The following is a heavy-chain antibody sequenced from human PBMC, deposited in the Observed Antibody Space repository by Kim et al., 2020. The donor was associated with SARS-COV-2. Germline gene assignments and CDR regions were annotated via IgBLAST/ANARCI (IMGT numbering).Heavy chain of an antibody. D-gene: IGHD4-4*01. J-gene: IGHJ4*02. Sequence: ASVKVSCKASGYTLTAYYIHWVRQAPGQGLEWMGWINPKSGGTQYAQKFQGRITITRDTSINTAYMEMTSLRSDDTSVYYCATGSPTGAPRTPFDDWGQGTLVSVSS. V-gene: IGHV1-2*02. CDR2: INPKSGGT. CDR1: GYTLTAYY. CDR3: ATGSPTGAPRTPFDD.